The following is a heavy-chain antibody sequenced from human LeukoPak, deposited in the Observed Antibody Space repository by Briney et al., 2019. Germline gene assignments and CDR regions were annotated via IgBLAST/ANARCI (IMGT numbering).Heavy chain of an antibody. J-gene: IGHJ3*01. Sequence: GGSLRLSWAASGFTFSSYGMHWVRQAPGKGLEWVAVIWYDGSNKYYADSVKGRFTISRDNSKNTLYLQMNSLRAEDTALYYCANNRYSSRWRGAFDVWGQGTMVTVSS. CDR2: IWYDGSNK. D-gene: IGHD6-13*01. CDR3: ANNRYSSRWRGAFDV. V-gene: IGHV3-33*06. CDR1: GFTFSSYG.